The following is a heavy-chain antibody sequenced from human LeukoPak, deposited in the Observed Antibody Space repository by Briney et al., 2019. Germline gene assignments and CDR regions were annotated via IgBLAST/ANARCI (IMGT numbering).Heavy chain of an antibody. J-gene: IGHJ4*02. CDR1: GFIFSTYG. CDR3: AGSIVDYDSSGYWFGFDH. D-gene: IGHD3-22*01. V-gene: IGHV3-33*01. CDR2: IWYDGSNK. Sequence: PGGSLRLSCAASGFIFSTYGMHWVRQAPGKGLEWVAVIWYDGSNKFYADSVKGRFTISRDNSKNTLYLQMNSLRAEDTAVYYCAGSIVDYDSSGYWFGFDHWGQGTLVTASS.